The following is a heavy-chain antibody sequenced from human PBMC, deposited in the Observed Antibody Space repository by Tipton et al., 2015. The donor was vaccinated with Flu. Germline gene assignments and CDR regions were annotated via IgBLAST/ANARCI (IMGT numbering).Heavy chain of an antibody. V-gene: IGHV4-4*07. D-gene: IGHD7-27*01. CDR2: ISASGST. CDR3: ARDQCNWGPCDYYYGMDV. CDR1: GDSISSHY. Sequence: TLSLTCTVSGDSISSHYWSWIRRPAGKGLEWIGRISASGSTNYSPSLKRRVTMSIHASRNQISLTLSSLTAADTAVYYCARDQCNWGPCDYYYGMDVWGPGTTVTVSS. J-gene: IGHJ6*02.